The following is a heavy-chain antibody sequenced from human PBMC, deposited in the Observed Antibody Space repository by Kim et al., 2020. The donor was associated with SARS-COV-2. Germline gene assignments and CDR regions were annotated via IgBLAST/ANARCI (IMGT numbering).Heavy chain of an antibody. J-gene: IGHJ6*02. CDR3: ARGYCSSSSCYMRYYYGLDV. V-gene: IGHV3-20*01. D-gene: IGHD2-2*02. CDR1: GFTFDDYG. CDR2: ITWNHDST. Sequence: GGSLRLSCAASGFTFDDYGMSWVRQAPGKGLEWVSGITWNHDSTGYADSVKGRFTISRDNAKNSLYLQMNSLRAEDTASYHCARGYCSSSSCYMRYYYGLDVWGQGTTVTVSS.